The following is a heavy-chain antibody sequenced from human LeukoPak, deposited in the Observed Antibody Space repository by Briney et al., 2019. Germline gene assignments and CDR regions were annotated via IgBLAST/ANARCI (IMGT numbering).Heavy chain of an antibody. CDR2: ISSSSSYI. Sequence: GGSLRLSCAASGFTFSNYAMSWVRQAPGKGLEWVSSISSSSSYIYYADSVKGRFTISRDNAKNTLYLQMNSLRAEDTAVYYCARGPHQLLVTDAFDIWGQGTMVTVSS. D-gene: IGHD2-2*01. CDR1: GFTFSNYA. CDR3: ARGPHQLLVTDAFDI. J-gene: IGHJ3*02. V-gene: IGHV3-21*01.